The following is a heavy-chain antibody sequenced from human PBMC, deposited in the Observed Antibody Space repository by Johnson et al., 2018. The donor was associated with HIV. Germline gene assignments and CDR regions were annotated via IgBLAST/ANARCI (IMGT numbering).Heavy chain of an antibody. D-gene: IGHD3-10*01. CDR2: IYSGGNT. Sequence: VRLLESGGGLIQPGGSLRLSCAASGFTVSSNYMSWVRQAPGQGLEWVSVIYSGGNTYYADSVKGRFTISRDNSKNTLYLQMNSLRAEDTAVYYCARDRPYYYGSGDAFDIWGQGTMVTVSS. V-gene: IGHV3-53*01. CDR3: ARDRPYYYGSGDAFDI. CDR1: GFTVSSNY. J-gene: IGHJ3*02.